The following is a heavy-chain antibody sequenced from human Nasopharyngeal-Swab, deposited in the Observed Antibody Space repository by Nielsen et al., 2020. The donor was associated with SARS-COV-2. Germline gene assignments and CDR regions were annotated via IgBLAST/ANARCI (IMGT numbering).Heavy chain of an antibody. V-gene: IGHV3-30*03. Sequence: GESLKISGAASGFIFNSHGMHWVRQAPGKGLEWVAVISFDGSKKYYADSVKGRFTISRDSSKNTLYLQMNSLRAEDTAVYYCARDTSVDIVLLYYGMDVWGQGTTVTVSS. J-gene: IGHJ6*02. D-gene: IGHD5-12*01. CDR3: ARDTSVDIVLLYYGMDV. CDR1: GFIFNSHG. CDR2: ISFDGSKK.